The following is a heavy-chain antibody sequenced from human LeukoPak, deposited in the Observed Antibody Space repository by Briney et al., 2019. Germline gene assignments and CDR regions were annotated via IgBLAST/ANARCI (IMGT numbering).Heavy chain of an antibody. D-gene: IGHD5-24*01. CDR2: IKADGSGK. CDR3: ARDRGWQQFDY. Sequence: GGSLRLSCVASGFTFSTSWMTWVRQAPGMGLERVANIKADGSGKYYVDSVRGRFSISRDNAKNSLYLELNNLRAEDTGVYFCARDRGWQQFDYWGQGTLVTVSS. J-gene: IGHJ4*01. V-gene: IGHV3-7*01. CDR1: GFTFSTSW.